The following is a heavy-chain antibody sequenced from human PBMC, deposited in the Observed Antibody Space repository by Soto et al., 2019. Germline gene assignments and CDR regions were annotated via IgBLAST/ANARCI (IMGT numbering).Heavy chain of an antibody. V-gene: IGHV1-3*01. Sequence: EASVKVSCKASGYTLTSYAMHWVRQAPGQRLEWMGWINAGNGNTKYSQKFQGRVTITRDTSASTAYMELSSLRSEDTAVYYCARSSTTVIPFDYWGQGTLVTVSS. CDR1: GYTLTSYA. D-gene: IGHD4-17*01. CDR2: INAGNGNT. CDR3: ARSSTTVIPFDY. J-gene: IGHJ4*02.